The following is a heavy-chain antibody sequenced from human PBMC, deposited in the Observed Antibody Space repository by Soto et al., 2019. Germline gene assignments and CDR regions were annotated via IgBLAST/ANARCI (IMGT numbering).Heavy chain of an antibody. Sequence: PSETLSLTCTVSGASISRYYWSWIRQSPGKGLEWIGYLYNTGSTIYNPSLKSRVTISVDTSKNQFSLKLSSVTAADTAVYYCARHLYYGDYLFDYWGQGTLVTVSS. J-gene: IGHJ4*02. D-gene: IGHD4-17*01. CDR2: LYNTGST. CDR3: ARHLYYGDYLFDY. V-gene: IGHV4-59*01. CDR1: GASISRYY.